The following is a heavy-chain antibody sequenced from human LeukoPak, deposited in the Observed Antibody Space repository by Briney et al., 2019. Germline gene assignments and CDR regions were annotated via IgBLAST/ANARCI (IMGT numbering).Heavy chain of an antibody. Sequence: ASVKVSCKASGGTFSSYAISWVRQAPGQGLEWMGGIIPIFGTANYAQKFQGRVTMTRDTSISTAYMELSRLRSDDTAVYYCARNAWDRAFDIWGQGTMVTVSS. CDR2: IIPIFGTA. V-gene: IGHV1-69*05. J-gene: IGHJ3*02. CDR1: GGTFSSYA. D-gene: IGHD1-26*01. CDR3: ARNAWDRAFDI.